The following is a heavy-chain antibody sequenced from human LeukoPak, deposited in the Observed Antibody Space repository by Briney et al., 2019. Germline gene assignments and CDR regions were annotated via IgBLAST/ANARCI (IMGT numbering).Heavy chain of an antibody. CDR3: ARSSSGFMDV. D-gene: IGHD2/OR15-2a*01. CDR1: GFTFSSYS. Sequence: PGGSLRLPCAASGFTFSSYSMNWVRQAPGKGLEWVSSISSSSSYIYYADSVKGRFTISRDNAENSLYLQMNSLRAEDTAVYYCARSSSGFMDVWGKGTTVTISA. J-gene: IGHJ6*04. CDR2: ISSSSSYI. V-gene: IGHV3-21*01.